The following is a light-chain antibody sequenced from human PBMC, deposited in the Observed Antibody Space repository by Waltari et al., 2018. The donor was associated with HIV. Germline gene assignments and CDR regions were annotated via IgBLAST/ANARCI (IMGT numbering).Light chain of an antibody. J-gene: IGLJ2*01. Sequence: QLVLTQSPSASASLGASVKPTCTLSSGPSTHAIAWPQQHPEKGPRYLMKLNSDGNHIKGDGIPDRFSGSSSGAERYLTISSLQSEDEADYYCQTWATGSRVVFGGGTKLTVL. CDR1: SGPSTHA. V-gene: IGLV4-69*01. CDR2: LNSDGNH. CDR3: QTWATGSRVV.